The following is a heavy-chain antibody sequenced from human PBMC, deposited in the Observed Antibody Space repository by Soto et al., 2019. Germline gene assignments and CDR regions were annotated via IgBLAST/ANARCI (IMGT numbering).Heavy chain of an antibody. CDR3: ARVLNSGWNYYYYGMDV. CDR1: GFTFSSYA. Sequence: PGGSLRLSCAASGFTFSSYAMHWVRQAPGKGLEWVAVISYDGSNKYYADSVKGRFTISRDNSKNTLYLQMNSLRAEDTAVYYCARVLNSGWNYYYYGMDVWGQGTTVTVSS. J-gene: IGHJ6*02. V-gene: IGHV3-30-3*01. CDR2: ISYDGSNK. D-gene: IGHD6-19*01.